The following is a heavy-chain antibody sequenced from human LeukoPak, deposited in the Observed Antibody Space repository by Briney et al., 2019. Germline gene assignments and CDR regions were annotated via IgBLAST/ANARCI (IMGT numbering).Heavy chain of an antibody. J-gene: IGHJ6*02. V-gene: IGHV3-74*01. CDR3: AREKVVASQYYYYGMDV. D-gene: IGHD2-15*01. Sequence: GGSLRLSCAASGFTFSSYWMHWVRQDPKKGLVWVSHIENNGRSTNYADSVKGRFTISRDNTRNTLSLEMNNLRAEDTAIYYCAREKVVASQYYYYGMDVWGQGTTVTVSS. CDR1: GFTFSSYW. CDR2: IENNGRST.